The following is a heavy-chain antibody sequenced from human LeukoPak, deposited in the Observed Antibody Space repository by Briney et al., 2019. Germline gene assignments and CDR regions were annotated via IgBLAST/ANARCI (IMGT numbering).Heavy chain of an antibody. CDR2: ISAYNGNT. CDR3: ARRRVVGGNYYYHMDV. J-gene: IGHJ6*03. CDR1: GYTFTSYG. D-gene: IGHD1-26*01. V-gene: IGHV1-18*01. Sequence: ASVKVSCKASGYTFTSYGISWVRQAPGQGLEWMGWISAYNGNTNYAQKLQGRVTMTTDTSTSTAYMELRSLRSDDTAVYYCARRRVVGGNYYYHMDVWGKGTTVTVSS.